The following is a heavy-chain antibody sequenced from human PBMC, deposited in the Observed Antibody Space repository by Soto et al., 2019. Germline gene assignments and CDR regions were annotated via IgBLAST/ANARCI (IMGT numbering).Heavy chain of an antibody. V-gene: IGHV3-30-3*01. CDR3: ARDAEDRAYYFDY. Sequence: GGSLRLSCAASGFTFSSYAMHWVRQAPGKGLEWVAVISYDGSNKYYADSVKGRFTISRDNSKNTLYLQMNSLRAEDTAVYYCARDAEDRAYYFDYWGQGTLVTVSS. CDR1: GFTFSSYA. D-gene: IGHD1-26*01. CDR2: ISYDGSNK. J-gene: IGHJ4*02.